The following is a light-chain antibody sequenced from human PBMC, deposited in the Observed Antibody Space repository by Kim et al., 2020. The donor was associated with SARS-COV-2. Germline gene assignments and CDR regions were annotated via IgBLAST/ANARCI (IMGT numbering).Light chain of an antibody. V-gene: IGKV1-27*01. CDR2: AAS. CDR3: QKYSSSPRT. Sequence: DIQMTQSPSSLSASAGDRVTISCRASQGFSNYLAWYQQKPGKVPKLLIYAASTLQSGVPSRFSGSGSGTDFTLTISSLQPEDVAAYYCQKYSSSPRTFGQGTKVDIK. J-gene: IGKJ1*01. CDR1: QGFSNY.